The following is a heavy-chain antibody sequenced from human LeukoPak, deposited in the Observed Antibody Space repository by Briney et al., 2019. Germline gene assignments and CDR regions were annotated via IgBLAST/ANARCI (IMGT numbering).Heavy chain of an antibody. CDR1: GFSFNSDW. CDR2: IKHDESEK. CDR3: TRRLDD. Sequence: GGSLRLSCAASGFSFNSDWMDWVRQAPGKGLEWVANIKHDESEKNYLDSVEGRFTISRDNAQNSLYLQMNGLRVEDTAVYYCTRRLDDWGQGTLVTVSS. J-gene: IGHJ4*02. V-gene: IGHV3-7*01. D-gene: IGHD3-16*01.